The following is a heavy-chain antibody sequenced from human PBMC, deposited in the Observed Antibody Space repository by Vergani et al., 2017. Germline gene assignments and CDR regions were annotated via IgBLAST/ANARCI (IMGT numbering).Heavy chain of an antibody. CDR3: ARVQKKLKVPYGSGSYSYGDL. CDR2: IIPIFGTA. CDR1: GGTFSSYA. V-gene: IGHV1-69*12. Sequence: QVQLVQSGAEVKKPGSSVKVSCKASGGTFSSYAISWVRQAPGQGLEWMGGIIPIFGTANYAQKFQGRVTITADESTSTAYMELSSLRAEDTAVYYCARVQKKLKVPYGSGSYSYGDLWGRATLVTVSS. J-gene: IGHJ2*01. D-gene: IGHD3-10*01.